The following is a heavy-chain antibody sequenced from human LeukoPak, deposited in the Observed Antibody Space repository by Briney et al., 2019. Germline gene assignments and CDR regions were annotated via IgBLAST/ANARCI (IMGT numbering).Heavy chain of an antibody. Sequence: SETLSLTCTVSRGSISNYYWSWIRQPPGKGLEWIGYSYYSGSTNYNPSLKSRVTISVDTSKNQFSLKLSSVTAADTAVYYCARGYDILTGYSDWGQGTLVTVSS. D-gene: IGHD3-9*01. V-gene: IGHV4-59*08. J-gene: IGHJ4*02. CDR1: RGSISNYY. CDR2: SYYSGST. CDR3: ARGYDILTGYSD.